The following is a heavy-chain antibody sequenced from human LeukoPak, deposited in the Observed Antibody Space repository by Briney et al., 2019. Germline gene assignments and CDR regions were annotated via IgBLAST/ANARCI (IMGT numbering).Heavy chain of an antibody. J-gene: IGHJ4*02. V-gene: IGHV3-30*18. CDR3: AKWSGHHPLYCLDH. CDR2: ISSDGTTK. Sequence: GGSLRLSCVGSGFSFINSGMHWVRQAPGKGLEWVAVISSDGTTKYYPESVKGRFTVSSDISMTTLYLQMNSLRPEDTAVYYCAKWSGHHPLYCLDHWGQGTLVTVSS. D-gene: IGHD2-15*01. CDR1: GFSFINSG.